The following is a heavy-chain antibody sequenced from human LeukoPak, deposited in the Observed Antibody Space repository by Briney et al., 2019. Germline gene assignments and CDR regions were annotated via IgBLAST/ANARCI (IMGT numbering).Heavy chain of an antibody. CDR1: GGSISSYY. D-gene: IGHD5-12*01. V-gene: IGHV4-4*09. CDR3: ARLAPHKTRPYYYYYYMDV. CDR2: INTSGST. J-gene: IGHJ6*03. Sequence: SETLSLTCTVSGGSISSYYWSWIRQPPGKGLNWIGTINTSGSTNYNPSLKSRVTISVDTSKNQFSLKLSSVTAADTAVYYCARLAPHKTRPYYYYYYMDVWGKGTTVTVSS.